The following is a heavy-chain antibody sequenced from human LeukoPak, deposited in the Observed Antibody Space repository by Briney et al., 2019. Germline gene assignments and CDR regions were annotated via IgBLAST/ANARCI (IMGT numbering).Heavy chain of an antibody. CDR2: ISSSSSYI. CDR3: ARVGDGYNFDY. Sequence: GGSLRLSCEASGFTFTTYSMTWVRQAPGKGLEWVSSISSSSSYIYYADSVKGRFTISRDNAKNSLYLQMNSLRAEDTAVYYCARVGDGYNFDYWGQGTLVTVSS. J-gene: IGHJ4*02. V-gene: IGHV3-21*01. CDR1: GFTFTTYS. D-gene: IGHD5-24*01.